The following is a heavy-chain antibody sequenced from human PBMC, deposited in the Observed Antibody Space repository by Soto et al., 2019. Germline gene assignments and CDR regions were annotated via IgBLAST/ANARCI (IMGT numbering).Heavy chain of an antibody. Sequence: ASVKVSCKASGYNFLTYGISWLRQAPGRGLEWMGWISTDNTHRNYAQNFQERVTMTTDTSTNTAYMALRSLRSDDTAIYYCARDRPGISVIRAVKTYNYFDPWGQGTLVTVSS. V-gene: IGHV1-18*01. CDR1: GYNFLTYG. CDR2: ISTDNTHR. CDR3: ARDRPGISVIRAVKTYNYFDP. J-gene: IGHJ5*02. D-gene: IGHD3-10*01.